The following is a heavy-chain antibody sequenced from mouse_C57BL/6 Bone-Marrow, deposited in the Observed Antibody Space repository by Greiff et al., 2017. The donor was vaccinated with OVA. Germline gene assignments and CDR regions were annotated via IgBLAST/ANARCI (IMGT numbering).Heavy chain of an antibody. V-gene: IGHV1-5*01. CDR3: TTKSSHSNYFDY. D-gene: IGHD2-5*01. CDR2: IYPGNSDT. Sequence: EVQLQQSGTVLARPGASVKMSCKTSGYTFTSYWMHWVKQRPGQGLEWIGAIYPGNSDTSYNQKFKGKAKLTAVTSASTAYMELSSLTNEDSAVYYCTTKSSHSNYFDYWGQGTTLTVSS. J-gene: IGHJ2*01. CDR1: GYTFTSYW.